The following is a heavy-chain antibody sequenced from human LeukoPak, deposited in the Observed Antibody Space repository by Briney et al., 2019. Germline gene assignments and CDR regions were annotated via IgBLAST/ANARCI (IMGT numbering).Heavy chain of an antibody. V-gene: IGHV3-23*01. Sequence: GGSLRLSCAASGFTFSSYVMKWVRQAPGKGLEWVSHIIGRGDRTYYADSVKGRFTISRDNSKNTLFLQMNSLGAEDTAVYYCAKGFSYAYDYWGQGTLVTVSS. CDR1: GFTFSSYV. CDR2: IIGRGDRT. CDR3: AKGFSYAYDY. D-gene: IGHD3-16*01. J-gene: IGHJ4*02.